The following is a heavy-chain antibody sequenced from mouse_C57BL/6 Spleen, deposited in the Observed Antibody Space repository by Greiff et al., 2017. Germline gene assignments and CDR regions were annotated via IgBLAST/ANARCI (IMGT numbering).Heavy chain of an antibody. CDR3: ARGGYSLDY. CDR1: GYSITSGYY. CDR2: ISYDGSN. J-gene: IGHJ2*01. V-gene: IGHV3-6*01. D-gene: IGHD2-3*01. Sequence: ESGPGLVKPSQSLSLTCSVTGYSITSGYYWNWIRQFPGNKLEWMGYISYDGSNNYNPSLKNRISITRDTSKNQFFLKLNSVTTEDTATYYCARGGYSLDYWGQGTTLTVSS.